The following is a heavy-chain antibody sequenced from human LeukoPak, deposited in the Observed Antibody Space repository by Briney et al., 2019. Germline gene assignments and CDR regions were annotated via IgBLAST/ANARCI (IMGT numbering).Heavy chain of an antibody. CDR2: IYYSGST. CDR1: GGSIITSSYY. V-gene: IGHV4-39*02. CDR3: AREGGYYYGSGIEY. J-gene: IGHJ4*02. D-gene: IGHD3-10*01. Sequence: SETLSLTCTVSGGSIITSSYYWGWIRQPPGKGLEWIGSIYYSGSTYYNPSLKSRVTMSVDTSKNQLSQKLSSVTAADTAVYYCAREGGYYYGSGIEYWGQGTLVTVSS.